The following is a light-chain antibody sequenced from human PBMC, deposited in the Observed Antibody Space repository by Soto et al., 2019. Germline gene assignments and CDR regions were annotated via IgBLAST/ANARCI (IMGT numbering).Light chain of an antibody. V-gene: IGKV3-20*01. J-gene: IGKJ1*01. Sequence: EIVMTQSPATLSVSPGERATLSCGASERISSNLAWYQHKPGQAPRLLIFGASTRATGIPDRFSGSGSGTDFTLTISRLEPEDFAVYYCQQYGSSGTFGQGIKVDIK. CDR3: QQYGSSGT. CDR1: ERISSN. CDR2: GAS.